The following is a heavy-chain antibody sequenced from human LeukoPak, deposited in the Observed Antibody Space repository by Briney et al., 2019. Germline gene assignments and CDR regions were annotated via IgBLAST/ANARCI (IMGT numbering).Heavy chain of an antibody. CDR1: GFTFDDYG. D-gene: IGHD3-3*01. CDR2: INWNGGST. V-gene: IGHV3-20*04. CDR3: ARGLRFLEWLSGFDY. J-gene: IGHJ4*02. Sequence: GGSLRLSCAASGFTFDDYGMSWVRQAPGKGLEWVSGINWNGGSTGYADSVKGRFTISRDNAKNSLYLQMNSLRAEDTTLYYCARGLRFLEWLSGFDYWGQGTLVTVSS.